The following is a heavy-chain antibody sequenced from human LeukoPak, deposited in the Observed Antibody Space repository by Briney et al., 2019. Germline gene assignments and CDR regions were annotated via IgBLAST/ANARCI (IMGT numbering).Heavy chain of an antibody. CDR2: INWNGGST. V-gene: IGHV3-20*04. J-gene: IGHJ4*02. D-gene: IGHD3-16*01. CDR1: GFSFRSYW. CDR3: ARDLAGGVDY. Sequence: GGSLRLSCAATGFSFRSYWMNWVRQAPGKGLEWASGINWNGGSTGYADSVKGRFTISRDNAKNSLYLQMNSLRAEDTALYYCARDLAGGVDYWGQGTLVTVSS.